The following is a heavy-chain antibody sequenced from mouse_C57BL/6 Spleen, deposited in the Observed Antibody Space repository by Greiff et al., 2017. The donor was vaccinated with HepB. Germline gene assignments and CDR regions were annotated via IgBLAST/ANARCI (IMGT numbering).Heavy chain of an antibody. J-gene: IGHJ2*01. V-gene: IGHV1-54*01. CDR2: INPGSGGT. Sequence: VQLQQSGAELVRPGTSVKVSCKASGYAFTNYLIEWVKQRPGQGLEWIGVINPGSGGTNYNEKFKGKATLTADKSSSTAYMQLSSLTSEDSAVYCCGRREDGRDYWGQGTTLTVSS. CDR1: GYAFTNYL. D-gene: IGHD1-1*02. CDR3: GRREDGRDY.